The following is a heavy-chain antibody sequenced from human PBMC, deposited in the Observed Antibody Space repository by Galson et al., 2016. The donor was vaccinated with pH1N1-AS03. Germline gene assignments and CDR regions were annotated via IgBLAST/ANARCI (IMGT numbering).Heavy chain of an antibody. CDR3: ARDYYDSSGYYVYFDY. Sequence: SVKVSCKASGYTFTTYAMHWVRQAPGQRLEWMGWINADNGNTKYSQKFQGRVTITRDTSSSTAYMELGRLRSEDRAVYYCARDYYDSSGYYVYFDYWGHGTLVTVSS. CDR1: GYTFTTYA. J-gene: IGHJ4*01. D-gene: IGHD3-22*01. V-gene: IGHV1-3*01. CDR2: INADNGNT.